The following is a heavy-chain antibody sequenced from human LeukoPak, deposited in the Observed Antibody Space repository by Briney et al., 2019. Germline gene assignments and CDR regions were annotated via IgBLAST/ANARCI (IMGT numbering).Heavy chain of an antibody. V-gene: IGHV3-21*01. CDR2: ISSSSSYI. Sequence: PGGSLRLSCAASGFTFSSYSMNWVRQAPGKGLEWVSSISSSSSYIYYADSVKGRFTISRDNAKNSLYLQMNSLRAEDTAVYYCARDEVPPVAGTGGPFDYWGQGTLVTVSS. CDR1: GFTFSSYS. J-gene: IGHJ4*02. CDR3: ARDEVPPVAGTGGPFDY. D-gene: IGHD6-19*01.